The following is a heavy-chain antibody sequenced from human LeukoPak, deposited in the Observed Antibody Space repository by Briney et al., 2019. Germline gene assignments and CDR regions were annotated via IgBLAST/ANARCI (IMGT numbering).Heavy chain of an antibody. CDR3: AINYNFWSGYLWGAFDI. J-gene: IGHJ3*02. CDR1: GFTFSSYS. CDR2: ISISSSTI. Sequence: GGSLRLSCAASGFTFSSYSMNWVRQASGKGLEWVSYISISSSTIYYADSVKGRFTISRDNAKNSLYLQMNSLRAEDTAVYYCAINYNFWSGYLWGAFDIWGQGTMVTVSS. D-gene: IGHD3-3*01. V-gene: IGHV3-48*01.